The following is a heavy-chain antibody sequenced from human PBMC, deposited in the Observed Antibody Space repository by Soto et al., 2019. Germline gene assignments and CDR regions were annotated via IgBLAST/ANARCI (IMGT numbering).Heavy chain of an antibody. Sequence: QVQLQESGPGLVKPSQTLSLTCTVSGGSISSGDYYWSWIRQPPGKGLEWIGYIYYSGSTYYNPSLKRRVTISVDTSKNQFSLKLSSVTAADTAVYYCARNMITFGGVIPPFDYWGQGTLVTVSS. V-gene: IGHV4-30-4*01. J-gene: IGHJ4*02. CDR2: IYYSGST. CDR3: ARNMITFGGVIPPFDY. CDR1: GGSISSGDYY. D-gene: IGHD3-16*02.